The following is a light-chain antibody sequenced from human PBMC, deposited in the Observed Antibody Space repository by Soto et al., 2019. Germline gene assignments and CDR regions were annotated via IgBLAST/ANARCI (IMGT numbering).Light chain of an antibody. V-gene: IGKV3-15*01. Sequence: EIVLTQSPATLSVSPGERVTLSCRANQSVSSSLAWYQQRPGQAPRLLIYDTSTRAAGISARFSGSGSGTEFTLTISSLQPEDFATYYCQQLHSYPLTFGGGTKV. CDR3: QQLHSYPLT. CDR2: DTS. J-gene: IGKJ4*01. CDR1: QSVSSS.